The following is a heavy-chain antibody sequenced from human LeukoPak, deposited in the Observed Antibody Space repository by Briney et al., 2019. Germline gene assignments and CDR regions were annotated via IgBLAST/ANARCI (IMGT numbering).Heavy chain of an antibody. CDR2: VYPTGRT. J-gene: IGHJ6*03. CDR3: ARAGMVVPDVPLIDQYYYFLDV. V-gene: IGHV4-4*07. CDR1: GGSINSYY. Sequence: SETLSLTCTVSGGSINSYYWNWVRQSAAKGPEWVGRVYPTGRTDYNPSLKSRVTISVDRSNNQMSLTLNSVTAADTAVYFCARAGMVVPDVPLIDQYYYFLDVWGKGTAVTVSS. D-gene: IGHD2-21*02.